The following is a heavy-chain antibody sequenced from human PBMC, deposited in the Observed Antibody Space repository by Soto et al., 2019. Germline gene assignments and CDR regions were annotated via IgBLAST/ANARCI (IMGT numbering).Heavy chain of an antibody. CDR3: ASTSVDIVATIDDAFDI. Sequence: ASVKVSCQASGYTFTSYGISWVRQAPGQGLEWMGWISAYNGNTNYAQKLQGRVTMTTDTSTSTAYMELRSLRSDDTAVYYCASTSVDIVATIDDAFDIWGQGTMVTVSS. J-gene: IGHJ3*02. CDR1: GYTFTSYG. D-gene: IGHD5-12*01. V-gene: IGHV1-18*01. CDR2: ISAYNGNT.